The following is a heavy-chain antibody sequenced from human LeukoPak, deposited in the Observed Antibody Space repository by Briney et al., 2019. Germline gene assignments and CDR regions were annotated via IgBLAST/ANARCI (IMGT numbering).Heavy chain of an antibody. J-gene: IGHJ4*02. D-gene: IGHD2-21*02. V-gene: IGHV3-7*05. CDR3: AKQCGGDCYWYYFDY. CDR2: INQDGSDL. CDR1: GFTFSTKW. Sequence: GGSLYLACAASGFTFSTKWMSWARQAPGKGLEWVATINQDGSDLYYGDSERGRLHLSRDNAKNSLDLQMNSLRAEDTAVYYCAKQCGGDCYWYYFDYWGGATGDTVSS.